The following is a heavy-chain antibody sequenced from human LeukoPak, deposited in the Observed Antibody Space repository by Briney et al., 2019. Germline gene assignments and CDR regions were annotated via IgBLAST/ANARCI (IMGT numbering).Heavy chain of an antibody. Sequence: SVKVSCKASGGTFSSYAISWVRQAPGQGLEWMGRIIPILGIANYSQKFQGRVTITADKSTSTAYMEMSSLRSEDTAVYYCIAAAGTFYYYGMDVWGQGTTVTVSS. V-gene: IGHV1-69*04. J-gene: IGHJ6*02. CDR3: IAAAGTFYYYGMDV. D-gene: IGHD6-13*01. CDR2: IIPILGIA. CDR1: GGTFSSYA.